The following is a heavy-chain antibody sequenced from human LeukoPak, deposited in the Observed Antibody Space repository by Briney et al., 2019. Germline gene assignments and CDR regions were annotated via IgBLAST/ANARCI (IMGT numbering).Heavy chain of an antibody. CDR2: VCSNAACA. J-gene: IGHJ4*02. CDR1: GFSFSSYA. Sequence: GSLRLSCAASGFSFSSYAIHWVRQAPGKGLEYVSAVCSNAACAYYADSVRGRFSMSRDNSKNTVWLQMDNLRVEDMAIYYCVRRDGYNFDYWGRGTLVTVSS. CDR3: VRRDGYNFDY. D-gene: IGHD5-24*01. V-gene: IGHV3-64*02.